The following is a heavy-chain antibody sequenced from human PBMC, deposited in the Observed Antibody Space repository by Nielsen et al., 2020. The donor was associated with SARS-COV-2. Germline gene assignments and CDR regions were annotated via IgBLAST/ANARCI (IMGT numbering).Heavy chain of an antibody. J-gene: IGHJ3*01. V-gene: IGHV1-8*01. D-gene: IGHD3-22*01. CDR2: MNPNSGNT. CDR3: ARGSDYYDSSGLV. Sequence: WVRQAPGQGLEWMGWMNPNSGNTGYAQKFQGRVTMTRNTSISTAYMELSSLRSEDTAVYYCARGSDYYDSSGLVWGQGTMVTVSS.